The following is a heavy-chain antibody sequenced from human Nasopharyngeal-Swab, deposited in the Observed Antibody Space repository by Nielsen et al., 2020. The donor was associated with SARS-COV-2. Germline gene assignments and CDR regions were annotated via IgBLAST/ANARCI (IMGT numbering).Heavy chain of an antibody. V-gene: IGHV4-34*01. D-gene: IGHD1-26*01. Sequence: SETLSLTFAVYGGSFSGYYWSWIRQPPGKGLEWIGEINHSGSTNYNPSLKSRVTISVDTSKNQFSLKLSSVTAADTAVYYCARGPRIVGATTPDWFDPWGQGTLVTVSS. CDR3: ARGPRIVGATTPDWFDP. CDR1: GGSFSGYY. CDR2: INHSGST. J-gene: IGHJ5*02.